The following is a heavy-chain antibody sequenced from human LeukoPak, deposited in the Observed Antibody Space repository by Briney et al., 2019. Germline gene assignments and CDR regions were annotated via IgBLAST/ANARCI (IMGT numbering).Heavy chain of an antibody. Sequence: ASVKVSCKASGYTFTDYYMHWVRQAPGQGLEWMGWINSNSGDRRCARDFQGRITLTRDTSFCTAYMELSSLRSDDTAVYYCARYTVYDYIWGSMHWGQGTLVTVSS. CDR1: GYTFTDYY. D-gene: IGHD3-16*01. V-gene: IGHV1-2*02. CDR3: ARYTVYDYIWGSMH. J-gene: IGHJ4*02. CDR2: INSNSGDR.